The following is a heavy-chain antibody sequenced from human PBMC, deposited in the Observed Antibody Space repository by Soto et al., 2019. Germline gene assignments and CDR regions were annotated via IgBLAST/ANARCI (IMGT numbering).Heavy chain of an antibody. J-gene: IGHJ5*01. CDR2: SYKSATT. V-gene: IGHV4-30-4*01. CDR3: DRGRYCLTGRCFPNWFDS. D-gene: IGHD7-27*01. CDR1: GDSISNLDYF. Sequence: SESLSLTCSVSGDSISNLDYFWAWIRQPPGQALEYIGYSYKSATTYYNPSFESRVAISVDTSKSQFSLNVTSVTAADTAVYFCDRGRYCLTGRCFPNWFDSWGQGALVTVSS.